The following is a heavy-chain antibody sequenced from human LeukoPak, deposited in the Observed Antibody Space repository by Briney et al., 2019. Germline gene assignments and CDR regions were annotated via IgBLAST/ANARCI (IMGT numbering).Heavy chain of an antibody. CDR3: ARGPFIAAAGQNWFDP. V-gene: IGHV1-18*01. D-gene: IGHD6-13*01. Sequence: GASVKVSCKASGYTFTSYGISWVRQAPGQGLEWMGWISAYNGNTNYAQKLQGRVTMTTGTSTSTAYMELRSLRSDDTAVYYCARGPFIAAAGQNWFDPWGQGTLVTVSS. CDR1: GYTFTSYG. CDR2: ISAYNGNT. J-gene: IGHJ5*02.